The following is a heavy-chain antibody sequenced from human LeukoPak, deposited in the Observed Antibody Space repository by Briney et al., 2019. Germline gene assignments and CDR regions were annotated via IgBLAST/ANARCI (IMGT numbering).Heavy chain of an antibody. D-gene: IGHD3-10*01. J-gene: IGHJ4*02. V-gene: IGHV1-2*02. CDR2: INPNSGGT. CDR1: GYTFTGYY. Sequence: ASVTVSCTASGYTFTGYYMHWVRQAPGQGLEWMGWINPNSGGTNYAQKFQGRVTMTRDTSISTAYMELSRLRSDDTAVYYCATSKFGTPTYFDYWGQGTLVTVSS. CDR3: ATSKFGTPTYFDY.